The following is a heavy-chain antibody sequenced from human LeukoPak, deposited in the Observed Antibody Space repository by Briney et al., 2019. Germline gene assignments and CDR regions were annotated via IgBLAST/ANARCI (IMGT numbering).Heavy chain of an antibody. J-gene: IGHJ4*02. CDR1: GGTFSSYT. CDR2: IIPILGIA. Sequence: ASVKVSCKASGGTFSSYTISWVRQAPGQGLGWMGRIIPILGIANYAQKFQGRVTITADKSTSTAYMELSSLRSEDTAVYYCARDSAAGRVCFDYWGQGTLVTVSS. D-gene: IGHD6-13*01. V-gene: IGHV1-69*04. CDR3: ARDSAAGRVCFDY.